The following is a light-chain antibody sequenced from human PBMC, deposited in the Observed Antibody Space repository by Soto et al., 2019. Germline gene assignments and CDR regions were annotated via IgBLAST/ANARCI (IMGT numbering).Light chain of an antibody. J-gene: IGKJ1*01. CDR3: QQYGSSTRT. CDR2: GAS. CDR1: QSVSSAN. Sequence: EIVLTQSPGTLSLSPGERATLSCRASQSVSSANFAWYPQTPGQAPRIXIYGASSRATGIPDRFSGSGAGTDFTLTISRLEPEDVAVDYCQQYGSSTRTFGQGTKVDIK. V-gene: IGKV3-20*01.